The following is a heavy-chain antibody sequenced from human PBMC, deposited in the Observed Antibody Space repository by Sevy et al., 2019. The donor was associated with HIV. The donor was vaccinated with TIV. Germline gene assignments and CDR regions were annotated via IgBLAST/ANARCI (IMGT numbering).Heavy chain of an antibody. J-gene: IGHJ6*02. V-gene: IGHV3-11*01. CDR2: ISSRGSTI. D-gene: IGHD2-2*01. CDR3: VRDHVVVEPLANYGMDV. Sequence: GGFLRLSCAASGFIFSDFYMSWVRQAPGKGLEWISYISSRGSTIYYADSVKGRFTISRDNAKNSLYLQMNSLTAEDTAVYYYVRDHVVVEPLANYGMDVWGQGTTVTVSS. CDR1: GFIFSDFY.